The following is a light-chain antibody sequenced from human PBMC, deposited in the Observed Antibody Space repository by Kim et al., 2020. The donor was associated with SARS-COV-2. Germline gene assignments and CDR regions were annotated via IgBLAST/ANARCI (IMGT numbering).Light chain of an antibody. Sequence: SSELTQDPAVSVALGQTVTITCQGDSLRGYYASWFRQKSGQAPILVIYGDKNRPSGIPDRFSGSGSGITASLTITGAQAEDEADYYCNSRDSSGNHVLFGGGTKLTVL. V-gene: IGLV3-19*01. CDR3: NSRDSSGNHVL. J-gene: IGLJ3*02. CDR2: GDK. CDR1: SLRGYY.